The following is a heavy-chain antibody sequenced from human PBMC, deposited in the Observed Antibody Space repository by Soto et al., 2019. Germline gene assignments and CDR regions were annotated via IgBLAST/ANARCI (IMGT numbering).Heavy chain of an antibody. Sequence: QVQLVQSGAEVKKRGSSVKVSCKASRDTFRNYAIRWVRQAPGQGFEWMGGIIPIFGTTNYAQKFQGRITITVDESTSTAYMELSSLRSEATAVYYCAREGSNLITHSDSTSHYWGQGTLVTVSS. J-gene: IGHJ4*02. D-gene: IGHD4-4*01. CDR1: RDTFRNYA. V-gene: IGHV1-69*01. CDR2: IIPIFGTT. CDR3: AREGSNLITHSDSTSHY.